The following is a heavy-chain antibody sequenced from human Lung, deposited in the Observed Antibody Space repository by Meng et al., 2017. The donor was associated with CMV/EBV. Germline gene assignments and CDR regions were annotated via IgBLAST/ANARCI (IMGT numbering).Heavy chain of an antibody. J-gene: IGHJ4*02. Sequence: GGSLRLXCPASGFTFSNAWMSWVRQAPGKGLEWVGRIKSKTDGGTTDYAAPVKGRITISRDDSKNTVYLQMNSLKTEDTAVYYCATGTGRSDFDYWGQGTXVTVSS. D-gene: IGHD1-1*01. CDR2: IKSKTDGGTT. CDR3: ATGTGRSDFDY. CDR1: GFTFSNAW. V-gene: IGHV3-15*01.